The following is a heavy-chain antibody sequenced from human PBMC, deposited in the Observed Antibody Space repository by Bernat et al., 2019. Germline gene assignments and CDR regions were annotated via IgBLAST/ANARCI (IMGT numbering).Heavy chain of an antibody. D-gene: IGHD2-2*01. CDR2: ISSSSSTI. CDR3: ARDASGCSSTSCSLGWFDP. J-gene: IGHJ5*02. CDR1: GFTFSSYS. V-gene: IGHV3-48*01. Sequence: EVQLVESGGGLVQPGGSLRLSCAASGFTFSSYSMNWVRQAPGKGLEWISYISSSSSTIYYAHSMKGRFTISRDHAKNSLYLQMNSLRAEDTAVYYCARDASGCSSTSCSLGWFDPWGQGTLVTVSS.